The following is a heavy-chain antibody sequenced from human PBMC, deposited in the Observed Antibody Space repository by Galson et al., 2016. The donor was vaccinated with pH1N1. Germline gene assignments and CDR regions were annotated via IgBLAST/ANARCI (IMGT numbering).Heavy chain of an antibody. D-gene: IGHD2-15*01. J-gene: IGHJ4*02. CDR1: GFTFSRYW. V-gene: IGHV3-7*01. Sequence: SLRLSCAGSGFTFSRYWMHWVRQAPGKGLEWVANIKQDGSEKYYVGSVKGRFTISRDNAKNSLYLQMKSLRPEDTAVYYCVRAVGGMEAYWGQGTLVPVSS. CDR3: VRAVGGMEAY. CDR2: IKQDGSEK.